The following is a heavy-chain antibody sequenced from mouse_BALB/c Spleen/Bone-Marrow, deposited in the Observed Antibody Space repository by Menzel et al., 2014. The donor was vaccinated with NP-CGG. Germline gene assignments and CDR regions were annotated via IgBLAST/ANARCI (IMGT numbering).Heavy chain of an antibody. D-gene: IGHD1-1*01. CDR2: ISSGGSYT. Sequence: EVQGVESGGGLVKPGGSLKLSCAAPGFTFSSYAMSWVRQSPEKRLEWVAEISSGGSYTYYPDTVTGRFTISRDNAKNTLYLEMSSLRSEDTAMYYCARDYYGSSYAMDYWGQGTSVTVSS. V-gene: IGHV5-9-4*01. J-gene: IGHJ4*01. CDR1: GFTFSSYA. CDR3: ARDYYGSSYAMDY.